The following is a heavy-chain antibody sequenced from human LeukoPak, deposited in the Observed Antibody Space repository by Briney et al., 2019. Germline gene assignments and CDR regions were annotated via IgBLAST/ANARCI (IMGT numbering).Heavy chain of an antibody. Sequence: SVKVSCKASGGTFSSYAISWVRQAPGQGLEWMGRIIPIFGIANYAQKFQGRVTINADKSTSTAYMELSSLRSEDTAVYYCAREGSMGLTGTYHFDYWGQGTLVTVSS. CDR2: IIPIFGIA. CDR3: AREGSMGLTGTYHFDY. V-gene: IGHV1-69*04. J-gene: IGHJ4*02. D-gene: IGHD1-7*01. CDR1: GGTFSSYA.